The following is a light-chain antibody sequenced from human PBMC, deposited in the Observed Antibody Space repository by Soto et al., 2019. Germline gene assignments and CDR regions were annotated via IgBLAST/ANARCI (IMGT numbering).Light chain of an antibody. CDR3: CSYVGGYSYV. CDR2: DVS. V-gene: IGLV2-11*01. J-gene: IGLJ1*01. CDR1: SSDVGDYNS. Sequence: QSVLTQPRSVSGSPGQSVTVSCIGTSSDVGDYNSVSWYQQHPGKAPKLMIYDVSKRPSGVPDRFSGSKSGNTASLTISGLQAEDEADYYCCSYVGGYSYVFGSGTQVTVL.